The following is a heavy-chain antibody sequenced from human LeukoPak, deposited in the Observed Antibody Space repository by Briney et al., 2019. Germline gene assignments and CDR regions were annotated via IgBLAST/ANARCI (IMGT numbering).Heavy chain of an antibody. J-gene: IGHJ4*02. Sequence: PGGSLRLSCEVSGLTFSNSAMSWVRQPPGKGLEWLSSISISGDKILYADSVKGRFTISRDNFKNTLYLQMNSLRDEDTAVYYCAKEIRPNDYWGQGTLVIVSS. V-gene: IGHV3-23*01. CDR2: ISISGDKI. CDR1: GLTFSNSA. CDR3: AKEIRPNDY.